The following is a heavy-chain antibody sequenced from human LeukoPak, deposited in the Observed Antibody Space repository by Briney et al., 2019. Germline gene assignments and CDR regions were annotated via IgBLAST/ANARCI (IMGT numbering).Heavy chain of an antibody. V-gene: IGHV3-48*01. Sequence: GGSLRLSCAASGFTFSSYSMNWVRQAPGKGLEWVSYISSSSGLIYYADSVKGRFTISRDNSKNTLYLQMNSLRAEDTAVYYCAKGGQYSSGWSWFDPWGQGTLVTVSS. CDR3: AKGGQYSSGWSWFDP. J-gene: IGHJ5*02. D-gene: IGHD6-19*01. CDR2: ISSSSGLI. CDR1: GFTFSSYS.